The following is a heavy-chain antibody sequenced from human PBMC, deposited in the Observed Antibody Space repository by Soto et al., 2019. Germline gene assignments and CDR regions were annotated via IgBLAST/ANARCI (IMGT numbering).Heavy chain of an antibody. V-gene: IGHV4-59*01. CDR3: ARGGWYVDY. Sequence: ETLSLTCTVSSGSMNSYYWSWIRQPPGKGLEWIGYIYYSGSTNYNPSLKSRVTISVDTSKNQFSLKLSSVTAADTAVYYCARGGWYVDYWGQGALVTVSS. D-gene: IGHD6-19*01. CDR2: IYYSGST. J-gene: IGHJ4*02. CDR1: SGSMNSYY.